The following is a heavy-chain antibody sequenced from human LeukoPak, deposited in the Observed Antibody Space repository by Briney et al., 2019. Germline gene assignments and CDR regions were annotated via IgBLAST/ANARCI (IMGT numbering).Heavy chain of an antibody. Sequence: PSETLSLTCTISGDSMDSRLYFWGWLRQPPGKGLEWIGNVFFNGSTDYNSSLKSRVTMSLDTAENQFSLKLNAATAADTAVYCLPKLKQLLAHFCLWGQGTL. CDR1: GDSMDSRLYF. CDR3: PKLKQLLAHFCL. J-gene: IGHJ4*02. CDR2: VFFNGST. V-gene: IGHV4-39*01. D-gene: IGHD1-1*01.